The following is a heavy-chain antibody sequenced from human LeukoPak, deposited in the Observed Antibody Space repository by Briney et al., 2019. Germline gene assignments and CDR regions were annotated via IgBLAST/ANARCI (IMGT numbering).Heavy chain of an antibody. CDR2: IYGGGST. Sequence: GGSLRLSCAASGFTVSTKYMSWVRQAPGKGLEWVSVIYGGGSTNYADSVKGRFTISRDNSKNTLYLQMNSLRAEDTAVCYCARDPGESYWYFDLWGRGTLVTVSS. J-gene: IGHJ2*01. CDR3: ARDPGESYWYFDL. CDR1: GFTVSTKY. D-gene: IGHD7-27*01. V-gene: IGHV3-53*01.